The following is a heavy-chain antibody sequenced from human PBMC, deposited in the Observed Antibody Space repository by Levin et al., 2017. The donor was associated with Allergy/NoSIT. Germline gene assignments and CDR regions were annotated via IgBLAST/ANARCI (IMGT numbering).Heavy chain of an antibody. D-gene: IGHD1-26*01. V-gene: IGHV5-51*01. Sequence: PGGSLRLSCKGSGHSFTSYWIGWVRQMPGKGLEWMGIIYPGDSNTRYSPPFQGQVTISADNSSRTAYLQWSSLKASDTAMYYCASGASGLDQGGGIGGAFDCWGQGTLVTVSS. CDR3: ASGASGLDQGGGIGGAFDC. CDR1: GHSFTSYW. CDR2: IYPGDSNT. J-gene: IGHJ4*02.